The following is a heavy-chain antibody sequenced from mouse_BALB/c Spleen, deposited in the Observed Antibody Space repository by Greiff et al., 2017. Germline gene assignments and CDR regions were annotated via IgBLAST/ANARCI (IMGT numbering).Heavy chain of an antibody. CDR2: ISYSGST. J-gene: IGHJ3*01. D-gene: IGHD1-1*01. CDR1: GYSITSDYA. CDR3: ARDYGSSYVWFAY. Sequence: VQLKESGPGLVKPSQSLSLTCTVTGYSITSDYAWNWIRQFPGNKLEWMGYISYSGSTSYNPSLKSRISITRDTSKNQFFLQLNSVTTEDTATYYCARDYGSSYVWFAYWGQGTLVTVSA. V-gene: IGHV3-2*02.